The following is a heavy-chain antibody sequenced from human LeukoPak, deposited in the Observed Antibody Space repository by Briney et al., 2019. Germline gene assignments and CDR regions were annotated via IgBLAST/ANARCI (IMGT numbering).Heavy chain of an antibody. V-gene: IGHV1-3*03. CDR2: INAGNGNT. J-gene: IGHJ5*02. D-gene: IGHD3-10*01. CDR1: GYTFTSYA. CDR3: ARSMGNYYGSGSYEADNWFDP. Sequence: ASVKVSCKASGYTFTSYAMHWVRQAPGQRLEWMGWINAGNGNTKYSQEFQGRVTITRDTSASTAYMELSSLRSEDMAVYYCARSMGNYYGSGSYEADNWFDPWGQGTLVTVSS.